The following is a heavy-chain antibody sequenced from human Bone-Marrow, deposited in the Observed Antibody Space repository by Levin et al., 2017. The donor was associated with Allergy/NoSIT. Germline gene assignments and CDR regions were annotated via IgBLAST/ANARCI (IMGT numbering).Heavy chain of an antibody. J-gene: IGHJ4*02. D-gene: IGHD1-26*01. CDR1: GFTFRNFA. V-gene: IGHV3-23*01. CDR3: AKTRWELPEFDY. Sequence: LSLPCAASGFTFRNFAMNWVRPAPGKGLEWVSAVSGSGGTTYYADSVKGRFTISRDNSKNTLYLQMNSLRAEDTAVYYCAKTRWELPEFDYWGQGTLVTVSS. CDR2: VSGSGGTT.